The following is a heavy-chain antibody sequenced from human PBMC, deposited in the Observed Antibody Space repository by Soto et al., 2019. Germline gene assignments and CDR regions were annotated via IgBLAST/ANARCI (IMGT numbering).Heavy chain of an antibody. J-gene: IGHJ4*02. CDR3: VRDSAYAFDC. CDR1: GFSLSSYN. Sequence: GESLKISCAASGFSLSSYNMNWVRQAPGKGLEWISYITTTSIIISYADSVRGRFTISRDNAKNSLFLQMNGLRADDTAVYSCVRDSAYAFDCWGQGTLVTVSS. CDR2: ITTTSIII. V-gene: IGHV3-48*01. D-gene: IGHD5-12*01.